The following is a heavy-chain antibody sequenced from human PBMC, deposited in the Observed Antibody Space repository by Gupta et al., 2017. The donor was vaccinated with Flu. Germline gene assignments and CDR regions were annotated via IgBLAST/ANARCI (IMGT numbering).Heavy chain of an antibody. CDR1: GLTLSSYD. Sequence: EVQLVESGGGLVQPGGYLRLSCAASGLTLSSYDMHWVRQATGKGLEWVSAIGTAGDTYYPGSVKGRFTISRENAKNSLYLQMNSLRAGDTAVYYCARDYRGRGYYYGMDVWGQRTTVTVSS. CDR2: IGTAGDT. J-gene: IGHJ6*02. CDR3: ARDYRGRGYYYGMDV. V-gene: IGHV3-13*04.